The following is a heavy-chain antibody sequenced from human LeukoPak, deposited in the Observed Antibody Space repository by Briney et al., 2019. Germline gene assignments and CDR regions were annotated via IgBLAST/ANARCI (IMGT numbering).Heavy chain of an antibody. CDR1: GFTFSNYT. Sequence: GGSLRLSCAASGFTFSNYTMNWVRQAPGRGLEWVSCISSSSSYIYYADSVKGRFTISRDNAKNSMSLQMNSLRVEDTAVYYCASGADYYFYMDVWAKGTTVTISS. V-gene: IGHV3-21*01. CDR2: ISSSSSYI. D-gene: IGHD3-16*01. CDR3: ASGADYYFYMDV. J-gene: IGHJ6*03.